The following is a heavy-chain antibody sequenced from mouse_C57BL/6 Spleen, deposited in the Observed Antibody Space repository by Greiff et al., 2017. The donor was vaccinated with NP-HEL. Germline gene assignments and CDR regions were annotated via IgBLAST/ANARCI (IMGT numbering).Heavy chain of an antibody. CDR3: ARGYYGSSRASDY. J-gene: IGHJ2*01. CDR2: IYPGSGST. D-gene: IGHD1-1*01. Sequence: QVQLQQPGAELVKPGASVKMSCKASGYTFTSYWITWVKQRPGQGLEWIGDIYPGSGSTNYNEKFKSKATLTVDTSSSTAYMQLSSLTSEDSAVYYCARGYYGSSRASDYWGQGTTLTVSS. V-gene: IGHV1-55*01. CDR1: GYTFTSYW.